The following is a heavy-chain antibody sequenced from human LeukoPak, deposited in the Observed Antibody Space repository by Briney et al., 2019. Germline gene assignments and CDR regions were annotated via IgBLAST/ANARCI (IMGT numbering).Heavy chain of an antibody. D-gene: IGHD2-2*01. Sequence: SETLSLTCTVSGDSISSGGYYWIWIRQDPGKGLEWIGYIYYSGSTYYNPSLKSRVTISIDTSRNQFSLKLSSVTAADTAVYYCARATSRVGGRFDPWGLGTLVTVSS. CDR2: IYYSGST. J-gene: IGHJ5*02. V-gene: IGHV4-31*03. CDR3: ARATSRVGGRFDP. CDR1: GDSISSGGYY.